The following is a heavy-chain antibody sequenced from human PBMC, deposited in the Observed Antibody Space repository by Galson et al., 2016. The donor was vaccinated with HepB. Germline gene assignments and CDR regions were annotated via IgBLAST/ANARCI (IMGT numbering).Heavy chain of an antibody. V-gene: IGHV3-11*01. CDR1: GYTFSDYY. D-gene: IGHD1-26*01. CDR3: STALGRATKNDYAMDV. Sequence: SLRLSCAASGYTFSDYYMSWIRQAPGKGLEWVSYISRDGSSIFYAASVKGRITISRDKTKKSVYLQMQRMRAEDTAMYYCSTALGRATKNDYAMDVWGKGTTVTVSS. CDR2: ISRDGSSI. J-gene: IGHJ6*04.